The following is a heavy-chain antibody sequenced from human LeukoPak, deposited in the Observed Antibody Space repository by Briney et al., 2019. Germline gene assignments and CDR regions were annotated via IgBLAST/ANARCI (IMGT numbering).Heavy chain of an antibody. CDR1: GYRLTELS. CDR2: FASEDGET. Sequence: ASVKVSCKVSGYRLTELSIHWVRQAPGKGLEWMGGFASEDGETIYAQKFQGRVTMTEDTSTDTAYMELSSLRSVDTAVYYCATARGYSGYEWKFDYWGQGTLVTVSS. CDR3: ATARGYSGYEWKFDY. D-gene: IGHD5-12*01. V-gene: IGHV1-24*01. J-gene: IGHJ4*02.